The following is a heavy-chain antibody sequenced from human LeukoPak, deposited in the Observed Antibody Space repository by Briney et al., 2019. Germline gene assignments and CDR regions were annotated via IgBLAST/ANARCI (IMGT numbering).Heavy chain of an antibody. D-gene: IGHD4-17*01. CDR3: APTTVNDFDY. CDR1: GYTFTRYY. Sequence: ASVKVSCTASGYTFTRYYMHWVRQAPGQGLEWMGRINPNSGGTNYAQKFQGRVTMTRDTSISTAYMELSRLRSDDTAVYYCAPTTVNDFDYWGQGTLVTVSS. V-gene: IGHV1-2*06. CDR2: INPNSGGT. J-gene: IGHJ4*02.